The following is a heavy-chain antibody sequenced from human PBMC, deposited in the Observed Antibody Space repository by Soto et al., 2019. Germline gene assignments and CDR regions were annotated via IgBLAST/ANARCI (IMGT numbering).Heavy chain of an antibody. Sequence: SETLSLTCTVSGGSISSGDYYWSWIRQPPGKGLEWIGYIYYSGSTYYNPSLKSLVTISVDTSKNQFSLKLSSVTAADTAVYYCARVLPWYFDYWGQGTLVTVSS. J-gene: IGHJ4*02. V-gene: IGHV4-30-4*01. CDR1: GGSISSGDYY. CDR2: IYYSGST. CDR3: ARVLPWYFDY.